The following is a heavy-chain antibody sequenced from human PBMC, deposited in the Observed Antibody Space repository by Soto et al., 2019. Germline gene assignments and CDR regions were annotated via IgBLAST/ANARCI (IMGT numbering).Heavy chain of an antibody. CDR3: AKDGVIEAAGIRLDY. CDR2: ISGSGGST. V-gene: IGHV3-23*01. D-gene: IGHD6-13*01. Sequence: GSLRLSCAASGFTFSSYAMSWVRQAPGKGLEWVSAISGSGGSTYYADSVKGRFTISREXSKNTLYLQMNSLRAEDTPVYYCAKDGVIEAAGIRLDYWSQGILVTVSS. J-gene: IGHJ4*02. CDR1: GFTFSSYA.